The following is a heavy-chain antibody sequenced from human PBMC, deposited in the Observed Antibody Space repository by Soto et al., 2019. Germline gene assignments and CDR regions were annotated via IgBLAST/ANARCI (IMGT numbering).Heavy chain of an antibody. V-gene: IGHV3-23*01. CDR3: ARSARESIAALFGYYGMDV. CDR1: GFTFSSYA. Sequence: LRLSCAASGFTFSSYAMSWVRQAPGKGPEWVSAIRGSGGSTYYADSVKGRFTISRDNSKNTLYLQMNSLRAEDTAVYYCARSARESIAALFGYYGMDVWGQGTTVTVSS. J-gene: IGHJ6*02. CDR2: IRGSGGST. D-gene: IGHD6-6*01.